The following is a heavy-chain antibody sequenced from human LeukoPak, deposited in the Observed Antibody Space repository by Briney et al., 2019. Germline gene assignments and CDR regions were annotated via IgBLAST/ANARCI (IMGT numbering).Heavy chain of an antibody. CDR2: ISWNSGSI. J-gene: IGHJ4*02. Sequence: PGGSLRLSCAASGFTFDDYAMHWVRQAPGKGLEWVSGISWNSGSIGYADSVKGRFTISRDNAKNSLYLQMNSLRAEDTALYYCAKGPHEAYFDWLGNFDYWGQGTLVTVSS. CDR1: GFTFDDYA. CDR3: AKGPHEAYFDWLGNFDY. D-gene: IGHD3-9*01. V-gene: IGHV3-9*01.